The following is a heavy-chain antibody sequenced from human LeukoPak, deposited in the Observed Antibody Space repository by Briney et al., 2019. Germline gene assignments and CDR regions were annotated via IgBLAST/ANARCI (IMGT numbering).Heavy chain of an antibody. CDR1: GYSISSGYY. D-gene: IGHD4-23*01. CDR2: IYHSGST. J-gene: IGHJ2*01. V-gene: IGHV4-38-2*02. Sequence: SETLSLTCAVSGYSISSGYYWGWIRQPPGKGLEWIGSIYHSGSTYYNPSLKSRVTMSVDTSKNQFSLKLSSVTAADTAVYYCAREVTTVANFDLWGRGTLVTVSS. CDR3: AREVTTVANFDL.